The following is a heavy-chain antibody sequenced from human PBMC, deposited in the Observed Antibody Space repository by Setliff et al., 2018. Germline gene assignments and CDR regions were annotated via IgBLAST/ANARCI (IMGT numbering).Heavy chain of an antibody. CDR3: ARETTMTYYFYYMDV. Sequence: SETLSLTCAVYGGSFSSYYWSWIRQPPGKGLEWIGEINHSGSTNYNPSLKTRVTISVDTSKNQFSLTLSSVTAADTAVYYCARETTMTYYFYYMDVWGKGTTVTVSS. D-gene: IGHD4-17*01. CDR2: INHSGST. CDR1: GGSFSSYY. J-gene: IGHJ6*03. V-gene: IGHV4-34*01.